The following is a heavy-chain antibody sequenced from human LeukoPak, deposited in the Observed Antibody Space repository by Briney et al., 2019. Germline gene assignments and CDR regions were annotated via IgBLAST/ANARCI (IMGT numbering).Heavy chain of an antibody. Sequence: GGSLRLSCAASGFTFSSYGMHWVRQAPGKGLEWVAVIWYDGNNKYYADSVKGRFTISRDNSKNTLYLQMNSLRAEDTAVYYCARAFTYYDFWSGWDYYYYMDVWGKGTTVTVSS. CDR3: ARAFTYYDFWSGWDYYYYMDV. V-gene: IGHV3-33*08. J-gene: IGHJ6*03. CDR2: IWYDGNNK. CDR1: GFTFSSYG. D-gene: IGHD3-3*01.